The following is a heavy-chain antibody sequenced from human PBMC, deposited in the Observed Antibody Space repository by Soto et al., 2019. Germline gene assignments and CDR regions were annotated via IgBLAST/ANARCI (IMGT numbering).Heavy chain of an antibody. Sequence: PSETLSLTFTVSGGTISRYVWSGIRQHTGKGLEWIGYIYYSGSTNYNPSLESRVTISVDTSKNQFSLKLSSVTAADTAVYYCARAWFGGPNYYYYYGMDVWGQGTTVTVSS. CDR3: ARAWFGGPNYYYYYGMDV. V-gene: IGHV4-59*01. CDR1: GGTISRYV. D-gene: IGHD3-10*01. J-gene: IGHJ6*02. CDR2: IYYSGST.